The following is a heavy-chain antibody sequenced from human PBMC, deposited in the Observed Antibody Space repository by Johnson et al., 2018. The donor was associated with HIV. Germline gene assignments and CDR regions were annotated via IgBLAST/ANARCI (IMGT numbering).Heavy chain of an antibody. D-gene: IGHD1-1*01. CDR3: ASRYTVDAVDM. J-gene: IGHJ3*02. CDR2: ISYDGSNK. CDR1: GFTFSSYA. V-gene: IGHV3-30*04. Sequence: QVQLVESGGGVVQPGRSLRVSCGASGFTFSSYAIHWVRQAPGKGLEWVAVISYDGSNKYYADSVKGRFTISRDNSKNTLYLQMNSLRAEDTAVYYCASRYTVDAVDMWGQGTMVTVSS.